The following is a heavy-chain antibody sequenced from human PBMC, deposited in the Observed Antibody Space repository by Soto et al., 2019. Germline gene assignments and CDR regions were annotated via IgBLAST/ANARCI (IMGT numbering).Heavy chain of an antibody. CDR3: AKDAVYNDGLWLIDH. D-gene: IGHD2-21*01. CDR1: GFTFSTYS. V-gene: IGHV3-21*04. CDR2: ISSRSDI. Sequence: GGSLRLSCVGSGFTFSTYSINWVRQAPGKGLEWVSSISSRSDIYYADSVKGRFTISRDNAKNSVSLQMTDLRADDTAVYYCAKDAVYNDGLWLIDHWGRGTQVTVSS. J-gene: IGHJ4*02.